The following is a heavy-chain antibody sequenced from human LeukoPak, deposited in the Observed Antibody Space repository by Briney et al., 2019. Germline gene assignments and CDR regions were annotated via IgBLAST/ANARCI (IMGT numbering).Heavy chain of an antibody. V-gene: IGHV4-38-2*02. J-gene: IGHJ4*02. D-gene: IGHD6-6*01. CDR3: AREVGYCSSLYDD. Sequence: SESLCLTCAASGYSISSGNYWGWIRQPPGKGLEGIGSIYHSGSTYYNPSLKSRVTISVDTSKNQFSLKLSSVTAADTAVYYCAREVGYCSSLYDDWGQGTLVTVSS. CDR2: IYHSGST. CDR1: GYSISSGNY.